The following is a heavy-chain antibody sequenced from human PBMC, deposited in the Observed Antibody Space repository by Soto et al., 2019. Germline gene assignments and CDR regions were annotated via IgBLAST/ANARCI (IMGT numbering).Heavy chain of an antibody. CDR2: IKQDGSEK. Sequence: EVQLVESGGGLVQPGGSLRLSCAASGFTFSNYWMSWVRQAPGKGLEWVANIKQDGSEKNYVDSVKGRFTISSDNAKNSLDLQMNSLRSEYTAVYYCARVAIWGQGTPFTVSS. D-gene: IGHD5-12*01. J-gene: IGHJ4*02. V-gene: IGHV3-7*04. CDR1: GFTFSNYW. CDR3: ARVAI.